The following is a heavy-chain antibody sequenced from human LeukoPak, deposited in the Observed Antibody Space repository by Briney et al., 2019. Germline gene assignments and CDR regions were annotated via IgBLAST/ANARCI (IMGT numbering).Heavy chain of an antibody. CDR1: GGSLSSNY. Sequence: PSETLSLTCTVSGGSLSSNYWSWVRQPAGEGLEWIGRIYTSGSTNYNPSLKSRVSLSLDTSKNQFSLKLNSVTAADTAAYYCARQPPYYPGMDVWGRGTTVTVFS. CDR3: ARQPPYYPGMDV. CDR2: IYTSGST. J-gene: IGHJ6*02. V-gene: IGHV4-4*07.